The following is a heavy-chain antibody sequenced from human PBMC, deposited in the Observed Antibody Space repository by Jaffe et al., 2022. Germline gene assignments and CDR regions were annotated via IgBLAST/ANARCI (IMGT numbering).Heavy chain of an antibody. CDR3: AKVEEGSHVGGYCTGGVCSGDHYYFDY. CDR2: ISYDGSNK. V-gene: IGHV3-30*18. CDR1: GFTFSSYG. D-gene: IGHD2-8*02. J-gene: IGHJ4*02. Sequence: QVQLVESGGGVVQPGRSLRLSCAASGFTFSSYGMHWVRQAPGKGLEWVAVISYDGSNKYYADSVKGRFTISRDNSKNTLYLQMNSLRAEDTAVYYCAKVEEGSHVGGYCTGGVCSGDHYYFDYWGQGTLVTVSS.